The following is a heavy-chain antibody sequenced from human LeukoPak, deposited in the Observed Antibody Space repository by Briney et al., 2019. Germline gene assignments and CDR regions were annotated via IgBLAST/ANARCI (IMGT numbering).Heavy chain of an antibody. V-gene: IGHV3-43*01. J-gene: IGHJ6*03. CDR2: ISWDAGST. D-gene: IGHD5-12*01. CDR1: GFTFDDYT. CDR3: AKEGGSGLGATTPYHYYYYMDV. Sequence: GGSLRLSCAASGFTFDDYTMHWVRQAPGKGVEWVSLISWDAGSTYYADSVKVRFTIARDNSKNSLYLQMNSLRTEDTALYYCAKEGGSGLGATTPYHYYYYMDVWGKGTTVTVSS.